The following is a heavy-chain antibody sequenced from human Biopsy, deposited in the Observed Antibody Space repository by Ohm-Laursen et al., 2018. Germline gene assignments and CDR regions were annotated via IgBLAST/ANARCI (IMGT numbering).Heavy chain of an antibody. CDR3: ARGSFWFGGNYYYYGMDV. CDR1: GFTFTSYD. D-gene: IGHD3-10*01. V-gene: IGHV1-8*01. Sequence: ASVKVSCKASGFTFTSYDINWVRQATGQGLEWMGWMNPNSGNTDYAQKFQGRVTMIRNTSISTAYMELNSLRSEDTAVYYCARGSFWFGGNYYYYGMDVWGQGTTVTVSS. CDR2: MNPNSGNT. J-gene: IGHJ6*02.